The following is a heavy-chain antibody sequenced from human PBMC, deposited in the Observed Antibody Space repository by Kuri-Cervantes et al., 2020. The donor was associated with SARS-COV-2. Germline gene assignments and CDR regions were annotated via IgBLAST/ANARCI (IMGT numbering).Heavy chain of an antibody. Sequence: GESLKISCAASGFTFSSYSMNWVRQAPGKGLEWVSSISSSSSYIYYADSVKGRFTISRDNAKNSLYLQMNSLRAEDTAVYCCARVPIAAPDYWGQGTLVTVSS. V-gene: IGHV3-21*01. J-gene: IGHJ4*02. CDR2: ISSSSSYI. CDR1: GFTFSSYS. D-gene: IGHD6-6*01. CDR3: ARVPIAAPDY.